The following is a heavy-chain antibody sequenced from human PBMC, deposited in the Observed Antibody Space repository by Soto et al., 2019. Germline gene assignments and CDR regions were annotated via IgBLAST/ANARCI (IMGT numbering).Heavy chain of an antibody. CDR1: GFTFSDYY. Sequence: GGSLRLSCAASGFTFSDYYTNWIRQAPGKGLEWVSYISGSSSYINYADSLKGRFTISRDNARNSLYLQMHSLRAEDTAVYYCARDKADRDLFEGGVDVWGQGTTVTVSS. D-gene: IGHD2-21*01. CDR3: ARDKADRDLFEGGVDV. CDR2: ISGSSSYI. V-gene: IGHV3-11*06. J-gene: IGHJ6*02.